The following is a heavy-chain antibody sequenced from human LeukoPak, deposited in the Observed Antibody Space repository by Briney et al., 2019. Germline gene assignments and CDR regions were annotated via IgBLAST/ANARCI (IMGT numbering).Heavy chain of an antibody. J-gene: IGHJ3*02. V-gene: IGHV4-4*07. CDR2: IYTSGST. D-gene: IGHD2-15*01. CDR1: GGSISSYY. CDR3: ARDRGSFRSRGDDAFDI. Sequence: SETLSLTCTVSGGSISSYYWSWIRQPAGKGLEWIGRIYTSGSTNYNPSLKSRVTMSVDTSKNQFSLKLSSVTAADTAVYYCARDRGSFRSRGDDAFDIWGQGTMVTVSS.